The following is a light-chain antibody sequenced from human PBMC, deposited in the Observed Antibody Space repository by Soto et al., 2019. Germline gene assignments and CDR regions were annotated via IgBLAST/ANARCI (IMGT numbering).Light chain of an antibody. CDR3: QQYNNWPIT. CDR2: GAS. V-gene: IGKV3-15*01. CDR1: QSVSSK. J-gene: IGKJ4*01. Sequence: EIVMTQSPATLSVSPGERATLSCRASQSVSSKLAGYQQKPGQAPRLLIYGASTRATGIPARFSGSGSGTEFTLTISSLQSEDFAVYYCQQYNNWPITFGGGTKVEIK.